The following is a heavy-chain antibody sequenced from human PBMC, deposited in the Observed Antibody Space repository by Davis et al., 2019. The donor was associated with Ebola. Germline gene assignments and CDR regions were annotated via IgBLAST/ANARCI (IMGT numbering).Heavy chain of an antibody. Sequence: PSETLSLTCTVSGGSISSSSYYWGWIRQPPGKGLEWIGSIYYSGSTYYNPSLKSRVTISVDTSKNQFSLKLSSVTAADTAVYYCASPSSGYYYDSSGYYSRAEYFQHWGQGTLVTVSS. CDR2: IYYSGST. V-gene: IGHV4-39*07. CDR1: GGSISSSSYY. CDR3: ASPSSGYYYDSSGYYSRAEYFQH. J-gene: IGHJ1*01. D-gene: IGHD3-22*01.